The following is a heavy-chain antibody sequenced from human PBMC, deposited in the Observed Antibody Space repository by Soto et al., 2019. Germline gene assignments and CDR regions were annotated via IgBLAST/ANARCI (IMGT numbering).Heavy chain of an antibody. V-gene: IGHV4-61*03. CDR3: AREYSNSPEAFDF. J-gene: IGHJ4*02. D-gene: IGHD6-6*01. CDR2: IYYTGST. Sequence: SETLSLTCTVSAVSVNNDNYYWSWIRQHPGKGLEWIGYIYYTGSTTYNSSLKSRVTISLDTSRTHFSLSLSSVTAADTAVFYCAREYSNSPEAFDFWGRGTLVTVS. CDR1: AVSVNNDNYY.